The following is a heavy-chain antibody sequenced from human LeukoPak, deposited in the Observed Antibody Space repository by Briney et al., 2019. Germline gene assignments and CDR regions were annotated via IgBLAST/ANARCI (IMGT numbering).Heavy chain of an antibody. Sequence: GGSLRLSCGASGFTFSSYSMNWVRQAPGKGLEWVSAISSSSSYIYYADSVKGRVTISRDNAKNSLYLQMTSLRAEDTAVYYCAELGITMIGGVWGKGTTVTISS. CDR1: GFTFSSYS. CDR3: AELGITMIGGV. CDR2: ISSSSSYI. D-gene: IGHD3-10*02. J-gene: IGHJ6*04. V-gene: IGHV3-21*01.